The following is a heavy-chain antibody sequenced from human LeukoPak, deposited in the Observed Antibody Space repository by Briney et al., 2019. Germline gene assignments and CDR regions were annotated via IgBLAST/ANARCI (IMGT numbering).Heavy chain of an antibody. V-gene: IGHV3-66*02. Sequence: GGSLRLSCAASGFTVSSNYMSWVRQAPGKGLEWVSVIYSGGGTYYADSVKGRFTISRDNSKNTLYLQMNSLRAEDTAVYYCARDGQRSGYYLQFDYWGQGTLVTVSS. CDR2: IYSGGGT. CDR3: ARDGQRSGYYLQFDY. J-gene: IGHJ4*02. CDR1: GFTVSSNY. D-gene: IGHD3-22*01.